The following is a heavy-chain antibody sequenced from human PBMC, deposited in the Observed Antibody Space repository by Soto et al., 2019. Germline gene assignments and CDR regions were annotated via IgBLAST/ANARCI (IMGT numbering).Heavy chain of an antibody. CDR1: GFSLSTSGVA. J-gene: IGHJ3*02. D-gene: IGHD2-21*02. CDR3: AHRLTATAFDI. CDR2: IYWDDDK. V-gene: IGHV2-5*02. Sequence: QITLKESGPTLVKPTQTLTLTCTFSGFSLSTSGVAVGWIRQPPGKALEWLALIYWDDDKRYSPSMKGRLTIPRDTSKNQVVLIMTNMDLEDTATYYCAHRLTATAFDIWGQGTMVTVSS.